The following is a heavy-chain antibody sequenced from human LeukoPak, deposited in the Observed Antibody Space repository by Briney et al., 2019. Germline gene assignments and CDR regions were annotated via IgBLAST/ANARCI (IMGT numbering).Heavy chain of an antibody. V-gene: IGHV4-59*08. J-gene: IGHJ4*02. CDR2: IYYSGST. D-gene: IGHD5-18*01. CDR3: ARRVLRGASDTILRGAYFVY. CDR1: GGSMNSYY. Sequence: SETLSLTCTVSGGSMNSYYWSWIRQPPGKGLEWIGYIYYSGSTSGSTDYNHSLNSRVTISLDTSRNQFSLKLSSVTAADTAVYYCARRVLRGASDTILRGAYFVYWGQGALVTVSS.